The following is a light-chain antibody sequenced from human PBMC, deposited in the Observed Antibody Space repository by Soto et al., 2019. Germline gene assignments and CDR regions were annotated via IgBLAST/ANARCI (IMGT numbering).Light chain of an antibody. CDR2: RVI. CDR3: GSYTSATTWV. Sequence: QSVLTQPASVSGSPGQSITISCTGTSSDIGRYDYVSWYQQFPGKAPKLMIYRVINRPSGVSDRFSGSKSGNSASLSISGLQPEDEASYFCGSYTSATTWVFSGGTKLTVL. CDR1: SSDIGRYDY. V-gene: IGLV2-14*03. J-gene: IGLJ3*02.